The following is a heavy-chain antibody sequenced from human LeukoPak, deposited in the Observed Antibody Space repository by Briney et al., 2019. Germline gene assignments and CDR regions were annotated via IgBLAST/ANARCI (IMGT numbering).Heavy chain of an antibody. Sequence: SVKVSCKASGGTFSSYAISWVRQAPGQGLGWMGGIIPIFGTANYAQKFQGRVTITTDESTSTAYMELSSLRSEDTAVYYCARSRRGWYQLYYYYYMDVWGKGTTVTVSS. D-gene: IGHD6-19*01. CDR1: GGTFSSYA. CDR3: ARSRRGWYQLYYYYYMDV. CDR2: IIPIFGTA. J-gene: IGHJ6*03. V-gene: IGHV1-69*05.